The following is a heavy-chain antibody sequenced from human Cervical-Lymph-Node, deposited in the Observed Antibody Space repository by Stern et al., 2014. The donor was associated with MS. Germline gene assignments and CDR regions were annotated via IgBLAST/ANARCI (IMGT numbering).Heavy chain of an antibody. J-gene: IGHJ4*02. CDR3: ARVSEKKSIVGVTAVEPGFDL. CDR1: GYTFTSYD. D-gene: IGHD2-21*02. V-gene: IGHV1-8*01. CDR2: MHPNRGTT. Sequence: VQLVESGAEVKKPGASVKVSCKTSGYTFTSYDINWVRQATGQGLEWLGWMHPNRGTTSHAQKFQGSVTMTKNTSTSTAYIDQSTLRSEDTAVYYGARVSEKKSIVGVTAVEPGFDLWGQGTLVTVSS.